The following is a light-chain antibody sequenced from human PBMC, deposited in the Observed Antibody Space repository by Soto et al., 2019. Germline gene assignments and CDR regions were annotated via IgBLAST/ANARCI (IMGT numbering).Light chain of an antibody. J-gene: IGLJ2*01. Sequence: QSVLTQPRSVSGSPGQSVTISCTGTNSDVGGYNYVSWYQQHPDKAPKVMIYDVSKRPSGVPDRFSGSKSGNTASLTISGLQAEDEADYYCCSYAGSNPLVFGGGTKVTVL. CDR2: DVS. V-gene: IGLV2-11*01. CDR1: NSDVGGYNY. CDR3: CSYAGSNPLV.